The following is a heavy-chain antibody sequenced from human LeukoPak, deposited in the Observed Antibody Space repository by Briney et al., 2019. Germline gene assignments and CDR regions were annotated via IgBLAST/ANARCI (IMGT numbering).Heavy chain of an antibody. D-gene: IGHD2-2*01. CDR3: AKDGSYCSSTSCYAEYYFDY. V-gene: IGHV1-8*03. Sequence: EASVKVSCKASGYTFTSYDINWVRQATGQGLEWMGWMNPNSGNTGYAQKFQGRVTITRNTSISTAYMELSSLRSEDTAVYYCAKDGSYCSSTSCYAEYYFDYWGQGTLVTVSS. CDR1: GYTFTSYD. J-gene: IGHJ4*02. CDR2: MNPNSGNT.